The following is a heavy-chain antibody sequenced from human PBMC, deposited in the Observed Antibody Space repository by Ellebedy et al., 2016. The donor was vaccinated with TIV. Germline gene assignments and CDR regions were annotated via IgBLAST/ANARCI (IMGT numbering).Heavy chain of an antibody. Sequence: ASVKVSCKASGYTFTSYGISWVRQAPGQGLEWMGWISAYNGNTNYAQKLQGRVTITADESTSTAYMELSSLRSEDTAVYYCARDRLTGYRLFDYWGQGTLVTVSS. CDR2: ISAYNGNT. CDR1: GYTFTSYG. D-gene: IGHD3-9*01. V-gene: IGHV1-18*04. J-gene: IGHJ4*02. CDR3: ARDRLTGYRLFDY.